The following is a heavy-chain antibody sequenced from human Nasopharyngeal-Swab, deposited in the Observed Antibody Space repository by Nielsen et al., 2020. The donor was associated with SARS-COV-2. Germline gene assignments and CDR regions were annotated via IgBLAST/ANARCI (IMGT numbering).Heavy chain of an antibody. CDR3: AKMAGYSSSWYRSSLIDY. CDR1: GFTFSSYG. CDR2: ISYDGSNK. Sequence: GESLKISCAASGFTFSSYGMHWVRQAPGKGLEWVAVISYDGSNKYYADSVKGRFTISRDNSKNTLYLQMNSLRAEDTAVYYCAKMAGYSSSWYRSSLIDYWGQGTLVTVSS. D-gene: IGHD6-13*01. J-gene: IGHJ4*02. V-gene: IGHV3-30*18.